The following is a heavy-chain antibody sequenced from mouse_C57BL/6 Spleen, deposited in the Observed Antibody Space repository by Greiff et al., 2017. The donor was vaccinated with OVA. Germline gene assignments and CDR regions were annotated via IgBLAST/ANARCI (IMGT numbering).Heavy chain of an antibody. J-gene: IGHJ1*03. CDR3: LTVVADWYFEV. CDR1: GYTFTDYY. CDR2: INPNNGGT. Sequence: VQLQQSGPELVKPGASVKISCKASGYTFTDYYMNWVKQSHGKSLEWIGDINPNNGGTSYNQKFKGKATLTVDKSSSTAYMELRSLTSEDSAVYYCLTVVADWYFEVWGTGTTVTVSS. D-gene: IGHD1-1*01. V-gene: IGHV1-26*01.